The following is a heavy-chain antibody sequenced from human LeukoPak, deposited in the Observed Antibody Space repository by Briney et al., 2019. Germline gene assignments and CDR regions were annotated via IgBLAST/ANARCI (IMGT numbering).Heavy chain of an antibody. CDR1: GFTVSSNY. J-gene: IGHJ4*02. Sequence: QPGGSLRLSCAASGFTVSSNYMSWVRQAPGKGLEWVAFIRYDGSNKYYADSVKGRFTISRDNSKNTLYLQMNSLRAEDTAVYYCAKDLTYGSGSTHFDYWGQGTLVTVSS. D-gene: IGHD3-10*01. V-gene: IGHV3-30*02. CDR3: AKDLTYGSGSTHFDY. CDR2: IRYDGSNK.